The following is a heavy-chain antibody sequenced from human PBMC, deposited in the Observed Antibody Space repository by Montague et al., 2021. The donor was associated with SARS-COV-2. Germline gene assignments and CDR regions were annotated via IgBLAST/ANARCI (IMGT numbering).Heavy chain of an antibody. CDR3: ARWDPQTLTVISLRGKSANDY. Sequence: SETLSLTCAVYGESFSGFFWSWIRQPPGKGLEWIAEINDRGVTNYNYNPSLGSRVTISADTSKSQFSLKLRSVTAADTAVYYRARWDPQTLTVISLRGKSANDYWGQGTLVTVSS. CDR1: GESFSGFF. D-gene: IGHD4-11*01. V-gene: IGHV4-34*01. J-gene: IGHJ4*02. CDR2: INDRGVTNY.